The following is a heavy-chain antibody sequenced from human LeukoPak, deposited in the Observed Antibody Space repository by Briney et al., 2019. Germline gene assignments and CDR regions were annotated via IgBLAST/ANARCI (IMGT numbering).Heavy chain of an antibody. CDR1: GYTFTSYY. V-gene: IGHV1-46*01. CDR3: ARDFRQIWFGELWAYGMDV. D-gene: IGHD3-10*01. CDR2: INPSGGST. Sequence: ASVKVSCKASGYTFTSYYMHWVRQAPGQGLEWMGIINPSGGSTSYAQKFQGRVTMTRDTSTSTVYMELSSLRSEDTAVYYCARDFRQIWFGELWAYGMDVWGQGTTVTVSS. J-gene: IGHJ6*02.